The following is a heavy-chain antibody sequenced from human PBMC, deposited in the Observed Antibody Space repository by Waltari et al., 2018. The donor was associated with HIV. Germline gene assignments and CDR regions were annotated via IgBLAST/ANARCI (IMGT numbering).Heavy chain of an antibody. Sequence: QVQLVESGGGVVQPGRSLRLSCAASGFTFSSYGMHWVRQAPGKGLEWVAVIWYDGSNKYYADSVKGRFTISRDNSKNTLYLQMNSLRAEDTAVYYCARDGGSGAKGDYWGQGTLVTVSS. CDR1: GFTFSSYG. CDR3: ARDGGSGAKGDY. D-gene: IGHD3-10*01. J-gene: IGHJ4*02. V-gene: IGHV3-33*01. CDR2: IWYDGSNK.